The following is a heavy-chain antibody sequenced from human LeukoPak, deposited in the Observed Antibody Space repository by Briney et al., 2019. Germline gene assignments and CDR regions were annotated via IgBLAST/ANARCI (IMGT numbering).Heavy chain of an antibody. D-gene: IGHD3-16*01. CDR3: AKSLGYYFDY. CDR1: GFTFSSYG. CDR2: ISYDGSNK. J-gene: IGHJ4*02. Sequence: GGSLRLSCAASGFTFSSYGMPWVRRAPGKGLEWVAVISYDGSNKYYADSVKGRFTISRDNSKNTLYLQMNSLRAEDTAVYYCAKSLGYYFDYWGQGTLVTVSS. V-gene: IGHV3-30*18.